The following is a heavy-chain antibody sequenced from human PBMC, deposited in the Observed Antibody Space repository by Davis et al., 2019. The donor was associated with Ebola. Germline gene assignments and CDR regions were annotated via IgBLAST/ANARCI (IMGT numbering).Heavy chain of an antibody. J-gene: IGHJ6*02. CDR2: IYYSGST. D-gene: IGHD2-15*01. V-gene: IGHV4-30-4*01. CDR3: ARDPVDCSGGSCYYYYGMDV. CDR1: GGSISSGDYY. Sequence: SETLSLTCTVSGGSISSGDYYWSWLRQPPGKGLEWIGYIYYSGSTYYNPSLKSRVTMSLDTSKNQFSLKLRSVTAADTAVYYCARDPVDCSGGSCYYYYGMDVWGQGTTVTVSS.